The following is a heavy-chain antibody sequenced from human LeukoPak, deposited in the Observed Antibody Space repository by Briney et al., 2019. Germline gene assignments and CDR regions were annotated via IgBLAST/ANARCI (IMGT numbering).Heavy chain of an antibody. V-gene: IGHV3-73*01. CDR2: IRSKANSYAT. CDR3: AKEKAAGILRFLQRHDAFDI. D-gene: IGHD6-13*01. CDR1: GFTFSGSA. Sequence: PGGSLRLSCAASGFTFSGSAMHWVRQASGKGLEWVGRIRSKANSYATAYAASVKGRFTISRDDSKNTAYLQMNSLRAEDTAVYYCAKEKAAGILRFLQRHDAFDIWGQGTMVTVSS. J-gene: IGHJ3*02.